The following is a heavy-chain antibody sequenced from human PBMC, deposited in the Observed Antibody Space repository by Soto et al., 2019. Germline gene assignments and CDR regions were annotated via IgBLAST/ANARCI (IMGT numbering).Heavy chain of an antibody. V-gene: IGHV3-23*01. CDR2: ISGSGGST. CDR3: VRMPTSTLEWGNFDY. J-gene: IGHJ4*02. Sequence: GGSLRLSCAASGFTFSSYAMSWVRQAPGKGLEWVSAISGSGGSTYYADSVKGRFTISRDNSKNTLYLQMNSLRAEDTAVYYCVRMPTSTLEWGNFDYWGQGTLVTVSS. D-gene: IGHD1-26*01. CDR1: GFTFSSYA.